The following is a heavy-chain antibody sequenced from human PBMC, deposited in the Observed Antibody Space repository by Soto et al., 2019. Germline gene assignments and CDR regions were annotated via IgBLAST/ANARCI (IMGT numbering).Heavy chain of an antibody. D-gene: IGHD6-13*01. Sequence: TLSLTCTVSGGSISSGDYYWSWIRQPPGKGLEWIGYIYYSGSTYYNPSLKSRVTISVDTSKNQFSLKLSSVTAADTAVYYCARGDSSSWYVSLNWFDPWGQGTLVTVSS. CDR3: ARGDSSSWYVSLNWFDP. CDR2: IYYSGST. J-gene: IGHJ5*02. CDR1: GGSISSGDYY. V-gene: IGHV4-30-4*01.